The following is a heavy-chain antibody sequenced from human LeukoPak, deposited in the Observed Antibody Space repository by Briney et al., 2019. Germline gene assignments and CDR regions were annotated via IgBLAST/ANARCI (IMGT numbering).Heavy chain of an antibody. Sequence: ASVKVSCKASGYTFTTYSMNWVRQAPGQGLEWMGWINPNSGGTNYAQKFQGRVTMTRDTSISTAYMELSRLRSDDTAVYYCARDREGAFDIWGQGTMVTVSS. CDR2: INPNSGGT. CDR3: ARDREGAFDI. V-gene: IGHV1-2*02. CDR1: GYTFTTYS. J-gene: IGHJ3*02.